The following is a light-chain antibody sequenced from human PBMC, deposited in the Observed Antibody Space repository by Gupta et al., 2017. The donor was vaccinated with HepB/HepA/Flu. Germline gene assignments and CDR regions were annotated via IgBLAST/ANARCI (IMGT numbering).Light chain of an antibody. CDR3: QQYFGNPLT. V-gene: IGKV4-1*01. CDR1: QSVLYSSNNKNY. J-gene: IGKJ4*01. CDR2: WAS. Sequence: DIVMTQSPDSLAVSLGERASINCKSSQSVLYSSNNKNYLTWYQQKPGQPPKLLIYWASTRASGVPDRFSGSGYGTDFTLTISSLQAEDVAIYYCQQYFGNPLTFGGGTKVEIK.